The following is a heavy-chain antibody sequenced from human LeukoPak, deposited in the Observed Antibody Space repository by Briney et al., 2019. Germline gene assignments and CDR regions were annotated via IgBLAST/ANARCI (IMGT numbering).Heavy chain of an antibody. CDR3: ARDRAGSAWYTTFDY. V-gene: IGHV1-18*01. Sequence: ASVKVSGKASGYTFTSFGISWVRQAPGQGLEWMGWISTYNGNTNYAQKLQGRVTMTTDTSASRVYMDLRSLRSDDTAVYYCARDRAGSAWYTTFDYWGQGTLVTVSS. D-gene: IGHD6-19*01. J-gene: IGHJ4*02. CDR1: GYTFTSFG. CDR2: ISTYNGNT.